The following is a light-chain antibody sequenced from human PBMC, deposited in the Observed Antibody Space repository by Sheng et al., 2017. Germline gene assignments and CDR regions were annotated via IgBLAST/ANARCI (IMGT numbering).Light chain of an antibody. CDR3: QQANSFPLT. V-gene: IGKV1D-12*01. CDR2: VAS. Sequence: DIQMTQSPSSVSASVGDRVTITCRASQGISSWLAWYQQKPGKAPKLLIYVASILSKWGPDSRFSGSGSGTDFTLTISSLQPEDSATYYCQQANSFPLTFGGGTKVEIK. CDR1: QGISSW. J-gene: IGKJ4*01.